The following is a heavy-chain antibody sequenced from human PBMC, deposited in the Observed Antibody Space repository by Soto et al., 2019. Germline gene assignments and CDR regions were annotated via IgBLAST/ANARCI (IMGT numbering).Heavy chain of an antibody. CDR1: GYSFTSYW. J-gene: IGHJ4*02. CDR2: IDPSDSYT. Sequence: PGESLKISCKGSGYSFTSYWISWVRQMPGKGLEWMGRIDPSDSYTNYSPSFQGHVTISADKSISTAYLQWSSLKASDTAMYYCARSDPYYYDSSGSHRGGLDYRGQGTLVTVSS. V-gene: IGHV5-10-1*01. D-gene: IGHD3-22*01. CDR3: ARSDPYYYDSSGSHRGGLDY.